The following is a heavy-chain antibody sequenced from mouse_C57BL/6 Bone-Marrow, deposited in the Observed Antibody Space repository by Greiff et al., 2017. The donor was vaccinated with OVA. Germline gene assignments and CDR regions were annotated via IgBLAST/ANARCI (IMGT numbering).Heavy chain of an antibody. CDR2: IDPSDSET. Sequence: QVQLQQPGAELVRPGSSVKLSCKASGYTFTSYWMHWVKQRPIQGLEWIGNIDPSDSETHYNQKFKDKATLTVDKSSSTASMQLSSLTSEDAAVYSCAGQSFDYWGQGTTLTVSS. CDR3: AGQSFDY. CDR1: GYTFTSYW. J-gene: IGHJ2*01. V-gene: IGHV1-52*01.